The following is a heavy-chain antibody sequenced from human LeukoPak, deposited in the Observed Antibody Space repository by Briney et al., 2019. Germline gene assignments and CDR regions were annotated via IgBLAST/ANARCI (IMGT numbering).Heavy chain of an antibody. J-gene: IGHJ4*02. CDR1: GGSISSYS. D-gene: IGHD3-3*01. V-gene: IGHV4-34*01. CDR3: ARFPTYYDFWSGYTNDY. CDR2: INHSGST. Sequence: SETLPLTCTVSGGSISSYSWSWIRQPPGKGLEWIGEINHSGSTNYNPSLKSRVTISVDTSKNQFSLKLSSVTAADTAVYYCARFPTYYDFWSGYTNDYWGQGTLVTVSS.